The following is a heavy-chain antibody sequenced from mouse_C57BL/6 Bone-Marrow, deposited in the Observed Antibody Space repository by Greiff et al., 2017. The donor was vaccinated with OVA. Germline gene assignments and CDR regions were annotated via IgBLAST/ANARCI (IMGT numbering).Heavy chain of an antibody. V-gene: IGHV1-62-2*01. CDR1: GYTFTEYT. J-gene: IGHJ3*01. Sequence: QVQLQQSGAELVKPGASVKLSCKASGYTFTEYTIHWVKQRSGQGLEWIGWFYPGSGSIKYNEKFKDKATLTADKSSSTVYMELSRLTSEVSAVYFCARHEGKESYYYGSIPAWFAYWGQGTRVTVSA. D-gene: IGHD1-1*01. CDR2: FYPGSGSI. CDR3: ARHEGKESYYYGSIPAWFAY.